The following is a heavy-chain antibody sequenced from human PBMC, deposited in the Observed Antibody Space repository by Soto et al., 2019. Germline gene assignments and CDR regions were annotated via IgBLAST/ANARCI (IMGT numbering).Heavy chain of an antibody. Sequence: QVQLVESGGGVVQPGRSLRLSCAASGFTFSSYAMHWVRQAPGKGLEWVAVISYDGSNKYYADSVKGRFTISRDNSKNTLYLQSTSLRAEDTAVYYCARPNSYYYYYGMDVWGQGTTVTVSS. V-gene: IGHV3-30-3*01. CDR1: GFTFSSYA. CDR3: ARPNSYYYYYGMDV. J-gene: IGHJ6*02. CDR2: ISYDGSNK.